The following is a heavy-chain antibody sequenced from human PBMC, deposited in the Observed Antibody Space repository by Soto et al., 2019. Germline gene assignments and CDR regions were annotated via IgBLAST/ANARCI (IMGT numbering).Heavy chain of an antibody. J-gene: IGHJ6*02. Sequence: GGSLRLSCAASGFTFSSYSMNWVRQAPGKGLEWVSSISSSSSYIYYADSVKGRFTISRDNAKNSLYLQMNSLRAEDTAVYYCAREGRIAAAGTDYYYYYGMDVWGQGTTVTVSS. CDR3: AREGRIAAAGTDYYYYYGMDV. CDR2: ISSSSSYI. CDR1: GFTFSSYS. D-gene: IGHD6-13*01. V-gene: IGHV3-21*01.